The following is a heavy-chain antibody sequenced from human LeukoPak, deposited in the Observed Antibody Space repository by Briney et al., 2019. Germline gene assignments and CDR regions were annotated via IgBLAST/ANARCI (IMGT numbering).Heavy chain of an antibody. CDR1: GGSISSGGYY. CDR2: IYHSGGT. D-gene: IGHD1-1*01. CDR3: ARTGTDIWFDP. J-gene: IGHJ5*02. Sequence: PSETLSLTCTVSGGSISSGGYYWSWIRQPPGKGLEWIGYIYHSGGTYYNPSLKSRVTISVDRSKNQFSLKLSSVTAADTAVYYCARTGTDIWFDPWGQGTLVTVSS. V-gene: IGHV4-30-2*01.